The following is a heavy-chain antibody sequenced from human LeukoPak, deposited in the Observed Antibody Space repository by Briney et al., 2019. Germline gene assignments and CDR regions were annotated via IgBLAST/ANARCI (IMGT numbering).Heavy chain of an antibody. CDR3: ARVSPHCSTTSCYPYYFDY. Sequence: PGGSLRLSCAASGFTFSNYWMSWVRQAPGKGLEWVANIKHDGSEKFYVDSVKGRFTISRDNAQNSVFLQMNSLRAEDTAVYYCARVSPHCSTTSCYPYYFDYWGQGTLVTVSS. D-gene: IGHD2-2*01. CDR1: GFTFSNYW. J-gene: IGHJ4*02. V-gene: IGHV3-7*01. CDR2: IKHDGSEK.